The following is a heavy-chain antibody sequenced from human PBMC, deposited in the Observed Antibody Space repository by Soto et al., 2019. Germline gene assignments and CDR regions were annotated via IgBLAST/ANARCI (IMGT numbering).Heavy chain of an antibody. CDR2: ISSSSSYI. J-gene: IGHJ5*02. CDR3: ARVHEIVVRGWFDP. D-gene: IGHD3-22*01. CDR1: GFTFSSYS. V-gene: IGHV3-21*01. Sequence: PGGSLRLSCAASGFTFSSYSMNWVRQAPGKGLEWVSSISSSSSYIYYADSVKGRFTVSRDNAKNSLYLQMNSLRAEDTAVYYCARVHEIVVRGWFDPWGQGTLVTVSS.